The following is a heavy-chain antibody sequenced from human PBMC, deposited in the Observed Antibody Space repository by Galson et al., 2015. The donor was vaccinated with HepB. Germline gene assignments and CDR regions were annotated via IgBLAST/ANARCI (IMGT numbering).Heavy chain of an antibody. J-gene: IGHJ6*02. V-gene: IGHV3-73*01. CDR3: TRPGYGSSWFLDYAHGVDV. CDR1: GFTFSGSG. Sequence: LRLSCAASGFTFSGSGIHWVRQAPGKGLEWVGRIRNGANYYATAYAPSVRGRFTVSRDDLKSTAYLQMNSLTPEDTAVYYCTRPGYGSSWFLDYAHGVDVGGQGTTVIVS. D-gene: IGHD3/OR15-3a*01. CDR2: IRNGANYYAT.